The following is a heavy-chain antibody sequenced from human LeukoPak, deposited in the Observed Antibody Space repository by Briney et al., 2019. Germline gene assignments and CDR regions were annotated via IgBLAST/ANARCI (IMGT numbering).Heavy chain of an antibody. D-gene: IGHD3-22*01. Sequence: QPGGSLRLSCAASGFTFSSYAMSWVRQAPGKGLEWVSAISGSGGSTYYADSVKGRFTISRDSSKNTLYLQMNSLRAEDTAVYYCAKCYYDSSGYYFGAFDIWGQGTMVTVSS. CDR1: GFTFSSYA. J-gene: IGHJ3*02. CDR2: ISGSGGST. CDR3: AKCYYDSSGYYFGAFDI. V-gene: IGHV3-23*01.